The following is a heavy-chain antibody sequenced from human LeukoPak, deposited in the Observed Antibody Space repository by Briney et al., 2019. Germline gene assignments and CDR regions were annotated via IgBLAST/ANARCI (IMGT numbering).Heavy chain of an antibody. V-gene: IGHV3-7*01. CDR3: ARATAGPAGEYYLDY. CDR2: IKKDGSEK. J-gene: IGHJ4*02. Sequence: GGSLRLSCAASGFTFSSYWMSWVRQAPGKGLEWVANIKKDGSEKYYVDSVKGRFTISRDNAKTSLYLQMNSLRAEDTAEYYCARATAGPAGEYYLDYWGRGTLVTVSS. D-gene: IGHD2/OR15-2a*01. CDR1: GFTFSSYW.